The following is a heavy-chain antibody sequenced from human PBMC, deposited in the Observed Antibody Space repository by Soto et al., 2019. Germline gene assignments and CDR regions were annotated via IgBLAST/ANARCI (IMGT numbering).Heavy chain of an antibody. CDR1: GYTFTSYY. Sequence: ASVKVSCKASGYTFTSYYMHWVRQAPGQGLEWMGIINPSGGSTSYAQKFQGRVTMTRDTSTSTVYMELSSLRSEDTAVYYCARCDSSGYYMYCFDYCAQGTLVTVSS. CDR3: ARCDSSGYYMYCFDY. D-gene: IGHD3-22*01. J-gene: IGHJ4*02. V-gene: IGHV1-46*01. CDR2: INPSGGST.